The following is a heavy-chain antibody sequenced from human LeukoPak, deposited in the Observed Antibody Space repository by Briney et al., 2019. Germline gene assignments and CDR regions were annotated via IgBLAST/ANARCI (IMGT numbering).Heavy chain of an antibody. CDR2: IYYSGST. CDR3: AVLWFGEGY. CDR1: GGSISSYY. V-gene: IGHV4-59*12. D-gene: IGHD3-10*01. Sequence: SETLSLTCTVSGGSISSYYWSWIRQPPGKGLEWIGYIYYSGSTNYNPSLKSRVTISVDTSKNQFSLKLSSVTAADTAVYYCAVLWFGEGYWGQGTLVTVSS. J-gene: IGHJ4*02.